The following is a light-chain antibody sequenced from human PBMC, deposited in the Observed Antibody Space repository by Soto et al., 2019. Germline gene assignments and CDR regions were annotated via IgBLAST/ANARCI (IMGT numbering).Light chain of an antibody. CDR2: GAS. J-gene: IGKJ5*01. CDR1: QSVRSTY. Sequence: EIVLTQSPGILSLSPGERATLSCRASQSVRSTYLAWYQQKPGQAPRLLIHGASSRATGIPDRFSGSGSGTDFTLTISRLEPEDFAVYYCQYYSSSLSITFGRGTRLEIK. V-gene: IGKV3-20*01. CDR3: QYYSSSLSIT.